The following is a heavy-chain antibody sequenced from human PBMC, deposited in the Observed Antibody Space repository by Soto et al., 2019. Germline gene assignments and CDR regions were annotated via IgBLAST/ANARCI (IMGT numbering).Heavy chain of an antibody. CDR2: ISSSSSTI. J-gene: IGHJ6*02. D-gene: IGHD6-19*01. CDR1: GFTFSSYS. CDR3: ARGGQQPIQGSGWYPLDPMGMDV. V-gene: IGHV3-48*02. Sequence: GGSLRLSCAASGFTFSSYSMNWVRQAPGKGLEWVSYISSSSSTIYYADSVKGRFTISRDNAKNSLYLQMNSLRDEDTAVYYCARGGQQPIQGSGWYPLDPMGMDVWGQGTTVTVSS.